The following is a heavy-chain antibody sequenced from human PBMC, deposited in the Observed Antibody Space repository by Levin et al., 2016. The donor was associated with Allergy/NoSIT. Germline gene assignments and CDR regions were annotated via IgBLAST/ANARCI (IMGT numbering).Heavy chain of an antibody. Sequence: WVRQAPGQRLEWMGWINAGNGNTKYSQKFQGRVTITRDTSASTAYMELSSLRSEDTAVYYCARVSVVVPAVFSAFDIWGQGTMVTVSS. V-gene: IGHV1-3*01. CDR2: INAGNGNT. CDR3: ARVSVVVPAVFSAFDI. D-gene: IGHD2-2*01. J-gene: IGHJ3*02.